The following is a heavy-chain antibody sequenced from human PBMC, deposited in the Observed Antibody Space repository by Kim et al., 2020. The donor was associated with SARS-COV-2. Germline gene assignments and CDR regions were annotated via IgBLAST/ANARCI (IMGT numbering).Heavy chain of an antibody. CDR3: ASRDVDIVATIEVSFFMDV. CDR1: GGTFSSYA. D-gene: IGHD5-12*01. CDR2: IIPIFGTA. V-gene: IGHV1-69*13. J-gene: IGHJ6*02. Sequence: SVKVSCKASGGTFSSYAISWVRQAPGQGLEWMGGIIPIFGTANYAQKFQGRVTITADESTSTAYMELSSLRSEDTAVYYCASRDVDIVATIEVSFFMDVWGQGTTVTVSS.